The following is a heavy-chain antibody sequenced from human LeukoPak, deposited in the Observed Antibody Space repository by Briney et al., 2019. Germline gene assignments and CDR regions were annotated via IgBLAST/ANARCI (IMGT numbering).Heavy chain of an antibody. D-gene: IGHD3-10*01. CDR3: AKLRISLVRGVNLPFDY. CDR2: ISGSGGST. CDR1: GFTFSSYG. Sequence: GGSLRLSCAASGFTFSSYGMSWVRQAPGKGLEWVSAISGSGGSTYYADSVKGRFTISRDNSKNTLYLQMNSLRAEDTAVYYCAKLRISLVRGVNLPFDYWGQGTLVTVSS. J-gene: IGHJ4*02. V-gene: IGHV3-23*01.